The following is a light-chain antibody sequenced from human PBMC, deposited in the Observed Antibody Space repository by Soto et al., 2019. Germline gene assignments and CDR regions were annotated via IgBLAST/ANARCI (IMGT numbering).Light chain of an antibody. CDR3: QQHNNWPKT. CDR1: QIVSRD. Sequence: EIVVTQSPATLSVSPGERATLSCRASQIVSRDLAWYQQKPGQAPRLLIYGASTRATGIPARFSGSGSGTEFTLTISSLQSEDFAVYYCQQHNNWPKTFCQGTKVEIK. V-gene: IGKV3-15*01. CDR2: GAS. J-gene: IGKJ1*01.